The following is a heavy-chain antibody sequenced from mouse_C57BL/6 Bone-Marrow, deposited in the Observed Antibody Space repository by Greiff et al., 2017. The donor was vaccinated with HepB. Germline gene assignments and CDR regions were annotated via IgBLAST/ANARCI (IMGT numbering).Heavy chain of an antibody. V-gene: IGHV5-6*01. J-gene: IGHJ4*01. Sequence: EVMLVESGGDLVKPGGSLKLSCAASGFTFSSYGMSWVRQTPDKRLEWVATISSGGSYTYYPDSVKGRFTISRDNAKNTLYLQMSSLKSEDTAMYYCARQDSSGGDYAMDYWGQGTSVTVSS. CDR2: ISSGGSYT. CDR3: ARQDSSGGDYAMDY. D-gene: IGHD3-2*02. CDR1: GFTFSSYG.